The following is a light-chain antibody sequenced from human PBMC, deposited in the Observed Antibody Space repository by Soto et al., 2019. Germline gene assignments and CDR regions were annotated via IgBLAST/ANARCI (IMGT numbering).Light chain of an antibody. CDR3: QQYNNWPPDRT. Sequence: EIVMTQSPATLSVSPGERATLSCGASQSVGSNLAWYQQKPGQAPRLLIYGAATRATGIPASFSGSGSGTEFNLTIRSLQSEDFAIYFCQQYNNWPPDRTFGQGTKVEIK. CDR1: QSVGSN. J-gene: IGKJ1*01. V-gene: IGKV3-15*01. CDR2: GAA.